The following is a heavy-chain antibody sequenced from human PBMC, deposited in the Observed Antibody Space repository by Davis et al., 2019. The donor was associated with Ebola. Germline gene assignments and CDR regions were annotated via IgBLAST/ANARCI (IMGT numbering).Heavy chain of an antibody. CDR1: GFTFNQYA. J-gene: IGHJ4*02. CDR3: ARGDGYNFWDH. D-gene: IGHD5-24*01. CDR2: ISKSGRDT. V-gene: IGHV3-23*01. Sequence: GESLKISCAASGFTFNQYAMTWVRQAPGKGLEWVSTISKSGRDTNYADSVKGRFTISRDNSKNTVYLQMNSLRAEDTAVYYCARGDGYNFWDHWGQGILVTVSS.